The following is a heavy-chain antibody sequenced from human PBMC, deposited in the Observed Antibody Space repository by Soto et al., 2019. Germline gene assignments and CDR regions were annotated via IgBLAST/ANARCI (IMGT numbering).Heavy chain of an antibody. CDR2: IRSKAYGGTT. Sequence: GGSLRLSCTASGFTFGDYAMSWVRQAPGKGLEWVGFIRSKAYGGTTEYAASVKGRFTISRDDSKSIAYLQMNSLKTEDTAEDYCTRCWGEELLTGYYYYGMDVWGQGTTVTVSS. D-gene: IGHD1-26*01. J-gene: IGHJ6*02. CDR3: TRCWGEELLTGYYYYGMDV. CDR1: GFTFGDYA. V-gene: IGHV3-49*04.